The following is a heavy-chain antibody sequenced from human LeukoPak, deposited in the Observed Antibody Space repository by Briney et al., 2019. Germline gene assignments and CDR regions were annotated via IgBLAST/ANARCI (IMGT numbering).Heavy chain of an antibody. CDR1: EFSVGSNY. CDR2: ISHDGFNQ. D-gene: IGHD6-6*01. CDR3: ARDGAARLLRYYYYMDV. V-gene: IGHV3-30*03. Sequence: LPGGSLRLSCAASEFSVGSNYMTWVRQAPGKGLEWVAVISHDGFNQKYADSVKGRFTVSRDNSENMQFLQMNALRPEDTAVYYCARDGAARLLRYYYYMDVWGKGTTVTVS. J-gene: IGHJ6*03.